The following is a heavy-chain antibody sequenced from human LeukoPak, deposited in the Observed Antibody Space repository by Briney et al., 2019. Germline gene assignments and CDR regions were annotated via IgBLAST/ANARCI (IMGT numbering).Heavy chain of an antibody. CDR3: AKDHLPGIVVADRDY. V-gene: IGHV3-23*01. D-gene: IGHD6-19*01. J-gene: IGHJ4*02. CDR2: ISGSGGTT. CDR1: GFTFNRYG. Sequence: PGGSLRLSCAASGFTFNRYGMSWVRQAPGKGLEWVSAISGSGGTTYYADSVKGRLTISRDNSKNTLYLQINSLRDEDTAVYYCAKDHLPGIVVADRDYWGQGTLVTVSS.